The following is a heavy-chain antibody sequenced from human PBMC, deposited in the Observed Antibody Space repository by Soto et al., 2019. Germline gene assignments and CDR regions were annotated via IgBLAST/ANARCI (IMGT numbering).Heavy chain of an antibody. CDR3: AGVSGSGSVVRGVIEPNAFDI. V-gene: IGHV4-30-2*01. D-gene: IGHD3-10*01. Sequence: QLQLQESGSGLVKPSQTLSLTCAVSGCSISSGGYSWSWIRQPPGKGLEWVGFFSHSGSTHYNPYLMSRVTISLERSRNQFSLKLTSVTAADTAVYYCAGVSGSGSVVRGVIEPNAFDIWGQGTMVTVSS. CDR1: GCSISSGGYS. J-gene: IGHJ3*02. CDR2: FSHSGST.